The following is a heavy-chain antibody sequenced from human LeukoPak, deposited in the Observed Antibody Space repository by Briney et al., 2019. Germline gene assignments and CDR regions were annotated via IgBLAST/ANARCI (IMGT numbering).Heavy chain of an antibody. CDR2: ISLTGLT. D-gene: IGHD6-19*01. Sequence: SETLPLTCGVSGGSMSNTNWWSWVRQPPGQGLEWIGEISLTGLTHYNPSLKSRVTISVDTSKNQFSLQLTSVTAADTAVYYCARGSRSGPGRFFDNWGQGTLVTVSS. CDR1: GGSMSNTNW. J-gene: IGHJ4*02. CDR3: ARGSRSGPGRFFDN. V-gene: IGHV4-4*02.